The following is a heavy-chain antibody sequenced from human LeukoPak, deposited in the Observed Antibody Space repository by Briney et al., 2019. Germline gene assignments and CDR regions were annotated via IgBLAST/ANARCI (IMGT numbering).Heavy chain of an antibody. CDR2: MDKETNLYAT. Sequence: PGGSLRLSCVASGFTFSDSAIHWVRQSSGKGLEWIGHMDKETNLYATALAASGKGRFTVSRDDSKGTAYLHMNSLKTEDTALYYCTRDSGTYNWFDPWGQGTLVTVSS. D-gene: IGHD1-26*01. J-gene: IGHJ5*02. CDR1: GFTFSDSA. CDR3: TRDSGTYNWFDP. V-gene: IGHV3-73*01.